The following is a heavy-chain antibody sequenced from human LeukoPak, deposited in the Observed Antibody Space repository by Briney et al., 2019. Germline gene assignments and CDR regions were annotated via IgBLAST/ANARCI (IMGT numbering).Heavy chain of an antibody. V-gene: IGHV3-30*04. CDR3: ARELANNTENWFDP. CDR2: ISYDGSNK. J-gene: IGHJ5*02. D-gene: IGHD3-3*02. CDR1: GFTFSSYA. Sequence: GGSLRLSCAASGFTFSSYAMHWVRQAPGKGLEWVAVISYDGSNKYYADSVKGRFTISRDNFKNTLYLQMNSLRAEDTAVYYCARELANNTENWFDPWGQGTLVTVSS.